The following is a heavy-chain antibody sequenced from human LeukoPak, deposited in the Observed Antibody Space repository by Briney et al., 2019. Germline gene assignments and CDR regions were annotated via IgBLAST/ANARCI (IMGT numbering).Heavy chain of an antibody. D-gene: IGHD1-26*01. J-gene: IGHJ4*02. V-gene: IGHV3-48*01. CDR2: ISSSSSTI. CDR3: ARDEWELSEFDY. Sequence: YISSSSSTIYYSDSVKGRFTISRDNAKNSLYLQMNSLRAEDTAVYYCARDEWELSEFDYWGQGTLVTVSS.